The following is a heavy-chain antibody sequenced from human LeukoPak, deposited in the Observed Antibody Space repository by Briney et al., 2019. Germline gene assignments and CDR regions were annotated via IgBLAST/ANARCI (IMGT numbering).Heavy chain of an antibody. CDR1: GGSISSSSYY. CDR2: IYYSGST. Sequence: SETLSLTCTVSGGSISSSSYYWGWIRQPPGKGLEWIGSIYYSGSTYYNPSLKSRVTISVDTSKNQFSLKLSSVTAADTAVYYCARAGDCSSTSCYSPAYYYYGMDVWGQGTTVTVSS. CDR3: ARAGDCSSTSCYSPAYYYYGMDV. J-gene: IGHJ6*02. V-gene: IGHV4-39*07. D-gene: IGHD2-2*01.